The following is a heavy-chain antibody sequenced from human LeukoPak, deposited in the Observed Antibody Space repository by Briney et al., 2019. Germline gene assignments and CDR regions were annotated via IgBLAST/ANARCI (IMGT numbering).Heavy chain of an antibody. CDR1: GFSFSSYA. D-gene: IGHD1-20*01. CDR3: AKDNRGDNWNDLAIDY. Sequence: GGSLRLSCAASGFSFSSYAMSWVRQAPGKGLEWVSTVSGSGGSTYYADSVKGRFTISRDNSKNTLYLQMNSLRAEDTAVYYCAKDNRGDNWNDLAIDYWGQGTLVTASS. V-gene: IGHV3-23*01. J-gene: IGHJ4*02. CDR2: VSGSGGST.